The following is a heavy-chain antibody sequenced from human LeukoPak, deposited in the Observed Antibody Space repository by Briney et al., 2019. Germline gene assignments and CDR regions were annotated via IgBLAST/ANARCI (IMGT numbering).Heavy chain of an antibody. J-gene: IGHJ4*02. CDR3: ARKNHYYDSSGYYPD. Sequence: SETLSLTCTVSGGSISSYYWSWIRQPPGKGLEWIGYIYTSGSTNYNPSPKSRVTISVDTSKNQFSLKLSSVTAADTAVYYCARKNHYYDSSGYYPDWGQGTLVTVSS. CDR2: IYTSGST. D-gene: IGHD3-22*01. CDR1: GGSISSYY. V-gene: IGHV4-4*09.